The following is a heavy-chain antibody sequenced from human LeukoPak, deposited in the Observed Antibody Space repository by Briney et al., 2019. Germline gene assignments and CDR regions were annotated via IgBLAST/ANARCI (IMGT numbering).Heavy chain of an antibody. CDR3: ARVRHSSSWRFYYFYMDV. V-gene: IGHV4-4*07. Sequence: SETLSLTCAVSGGSISLYYWNWIRQPAGKGLEWIGRIYTSGSTNYNPSLKTRVNMSVDTSKNQFSLKLSSVAAADTAVYYCARVRHSSSWRFYYFYMDVWGKGSTVTVSS. J-gene: IGHJ6*03. CDR2: IYTSGST. CDR1: GGSISLYY. D-gene: IGHD6-13*01.